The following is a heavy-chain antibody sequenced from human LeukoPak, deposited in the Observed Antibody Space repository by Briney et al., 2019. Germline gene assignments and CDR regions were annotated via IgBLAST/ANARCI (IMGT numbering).Heavy chain of an antibody. CDR2: IYYIGST. D-gene: IGHD4-23*01. J-gene: IGHJ6*02. Sequence: SETLSLTCTVSGGSISSYNWSWIRQSPGKGLEWIGYIYYIGSTNYNPSLKSRVTISVDTSKNQFSLKLSSVTAADTAVYYCARWTTVVTPRYYYGMDVWGQGTTVTVSS. CDR1: GGSISSYN. CDR3: ARWTTVVTPRYYYGMDV. V-gene: IGHV4-59*01.